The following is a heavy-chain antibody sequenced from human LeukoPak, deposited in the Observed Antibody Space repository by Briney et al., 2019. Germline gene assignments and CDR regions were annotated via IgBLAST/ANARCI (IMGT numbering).Heavy chain of an antibody. CDR2: FDPEDGET. D-gene: IGHD1-26*01. CDR1: GYTFTSYY. CDR3: ATGDSGSYYRVRY. Sequence: ASVKVSCKASGYTFTSYYMHWVRQAPGKGLEWMGGFDPEDGETIYAQKFQGRVTMTEDTSTDTAYMELSSLRSEDTAVYYCATGDSGSYYRVRYWGQGTLVTVSS. V-gene: IGHV1-24*01. J-gene: IGHJ4*02.